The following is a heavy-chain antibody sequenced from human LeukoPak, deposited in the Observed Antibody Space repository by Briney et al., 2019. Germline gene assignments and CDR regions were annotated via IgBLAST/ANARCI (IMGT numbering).Heavy chain of an antibody. Sequence: ASVKVSCKASGYTFTGYYMHWVRQAPGQGLEWMGWINPNSGGTNYAQKLQGRVTMTTDTSTSTAYMELRSLRSDDTAVYYCARDPGYSSGWYLGPDYWGQGTLVTVSS. V-gene: IGHV1-2*02. CDR1: GYTFTGYY. J-gene: IGHJ4*02. CDR2: INPNSGGT. CDR3: ARDPGYSSGWYLGPDY. D-gene: IGHD6-19*01.